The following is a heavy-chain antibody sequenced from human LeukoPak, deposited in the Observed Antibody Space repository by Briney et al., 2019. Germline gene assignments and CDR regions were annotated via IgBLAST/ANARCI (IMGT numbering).Heavy chain of an antibody. Sequence: ASVKVSCKASGYTFTGYYMHWVRQAPGQGLEWMGWINPNSGGTNYAQKFQGRVTMTRDTSINTVYMDLSRLRSDDTAVYYCARASYDYVWGSYRYLYFDYWGQGTLVTVSS. CDR2: INPNSGGT. D-gene: IGHD3-16*02. CDR3: ARASYDYVWGSYRYLYFDY. CDR1: GYTFTGYY. V-gene: IGHV1-2*02. J-gene: IGHJ4*02.